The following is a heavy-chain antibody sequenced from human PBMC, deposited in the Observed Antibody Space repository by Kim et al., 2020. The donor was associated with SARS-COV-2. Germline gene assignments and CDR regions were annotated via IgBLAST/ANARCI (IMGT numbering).Heavy chain of an antibody. CDR3: ARGKANYDSSGYYFNY. V-gene: IGHV3-11*06. D-gene: IGHD3-22*01. Sequence: SVKGRFTISRDNAKNSLYLQMNSLRAEDTAVYYCARGKANYDSSGYYFNYWGQGTLVTVSS. J-gene: IGHJ4*02.